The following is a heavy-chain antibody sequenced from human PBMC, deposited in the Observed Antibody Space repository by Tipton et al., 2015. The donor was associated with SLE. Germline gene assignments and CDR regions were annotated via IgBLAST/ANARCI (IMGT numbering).Heavy chain of an antibody. J-gene: IGHJ6*03. V-gene: IGHV4-61*02. CDR1: GDSINSETYY. CDR2: ISPSGRT. Sequence: TLSLTCSVSGDSINSETYYWSWVRQPAGKGLEWIGRISPSGRTSYNPSLKIRATISSDTSKKQFSLKLSSVTAADTAVYFCARARRNFYMDVWGKGTTVTVS. CDR3: ARARRNFYMDV.